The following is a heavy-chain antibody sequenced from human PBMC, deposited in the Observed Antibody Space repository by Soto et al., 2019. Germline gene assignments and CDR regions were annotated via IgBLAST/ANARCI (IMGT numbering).Heavy chain of an antibody. CDR3: TGAMPVPRSWFDP. J-gene: IGHJ5*02. Sequence: SVTLSLTCGVHGGSFRNYYWIWVREPPGEGLEWLGEVNHSGEATYHPSLQSRPTISPGTANHLFSLEMTALTAAGPAMIFCTGAMPVPRSWFDPWGQGTLVTVSS. D-gene: IGHD3-3*01. CDR2: VNHSGEA. CDR1: GGSFRNYY. V-gene: IGHV4-34*01.